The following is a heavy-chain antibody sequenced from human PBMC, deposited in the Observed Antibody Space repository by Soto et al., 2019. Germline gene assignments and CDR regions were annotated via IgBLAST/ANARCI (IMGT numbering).Heavy chain of an antibody. D-gene: IGHD3-9*01. V-gene: IGHV3-74*01. CDR1: GFIFTMYW. J-gene: IGHJ4*01. CDR2: IYNDGTYS. Sequence: PGGSLRPSCAAAGFIFTMYWMHWVRHRHGKGLGWISRIYNDGTYSDYADSVRGRFTISRDNVNDTLYLQMNSLRSEDSGVYYCTRGPRPSSTGTWDYWGQGTQVTVSS. CDR3: TRGPRPSSTGTWDY.